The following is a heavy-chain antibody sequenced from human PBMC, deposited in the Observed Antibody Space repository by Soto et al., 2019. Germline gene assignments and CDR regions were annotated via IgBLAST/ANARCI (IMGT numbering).Heavy chain of an antibody. Sequence: GCLRHSCAASGFTFSSYAMGWVRQGPGKGLEWVAVVSIGGSTHYADSVRGRFTISRDNSKNTLSLQMNSLTAEDTAVYFCAKRRGAGGHFDYWGQGALVTVSS. V-gene: IGHV3-23*01. J-gene: IGHJ4*02. CDR1: GFTFSSYA. D-gene: IGHD2-15*01. CDR3: AKRRGAGGHFDY. CDR2: VSIGGST.